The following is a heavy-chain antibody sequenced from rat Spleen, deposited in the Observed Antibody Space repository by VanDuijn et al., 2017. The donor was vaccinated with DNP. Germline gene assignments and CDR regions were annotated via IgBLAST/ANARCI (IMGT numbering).Heavy chain of an antibody. D-gene: IGHD1-9*01. J-gene: IGHJ4*01. CDR3: ARYYGYNYYAMDA. V-gene: IGHV2S12*01. CDR2: ISSGGST. Sequence: QVQLKESGPGLVQPSQTLSLTCTVSGFSLTSYGVSWVRQPPGKGLEWIAAISSGGSTYYNSALKSRLSISRDTSKSQVFLKMNSLQTEETSMYFCARYYGYNYYAMDAWGQGTSVTVSS. CDR1: GFSLTSYG.